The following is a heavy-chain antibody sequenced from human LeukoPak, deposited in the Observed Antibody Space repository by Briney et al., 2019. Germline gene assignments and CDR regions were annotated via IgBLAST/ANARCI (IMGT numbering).Heavy chain of an antibody. CDR3: ARENWGTWALLGYYYYYMDV. CDR2: IKADGGEK. V-gene: IGHV3-7*01. J-gene: IGHJ6*03. Sequence: GGSLRLSCVASGFTFSNYGMHWVRRGPGKGREGVAKIKADGGEKDHVASVKGRFTISRDNAKNSLYLQMNSLRAEDTAVYYCARENWGTWALLGYYYYYMDVWGKGTTVTVSS. CDR1: GFTFSNYG. D-gene: IGHD1-26*01.